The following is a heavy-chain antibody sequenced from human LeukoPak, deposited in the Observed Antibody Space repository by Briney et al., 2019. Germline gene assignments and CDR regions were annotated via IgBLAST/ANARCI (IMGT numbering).Heavy chain of an antibody. Sequence: GGSLRLSCAASEFTFTSYGMHWVRQAPGKGLEWVAFIRYDGSNKYYADSVKGRFTISRDNSKNTLYLQMNSLRAEDTAVYYCAKSHGYDILTGYGDYWGQGTLVTVSS. J-gene: IGHJ4*02. CDR3: AKSHGYDILTGYGDY. D-gene: IGHD3-9*01. CDR1: EFTFTSYG. V-gene: IGHV3-30*02. CDR2: IRYDGSNK.